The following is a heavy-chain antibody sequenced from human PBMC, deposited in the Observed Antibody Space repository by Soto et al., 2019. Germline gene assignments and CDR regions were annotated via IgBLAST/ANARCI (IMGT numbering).Heavy chain of an antibody. CDR3: GKAPLPHSYYGLDV. CDR2: ISYDGSNK. J-gene: IGHJ6*02. CDR1: GFTFSSYG. V-gene: IGHV3-30*18. Sequence: QSAGSLSLSCAASGFTFSSYGMHWVRQAPGKGLEWVAVISYDGSNKHYADSVKGRFTISRENSKNTLYLQMNSLRAEDSAVYCCGKAPLPHSYYGLDVWGQGTTVTV.